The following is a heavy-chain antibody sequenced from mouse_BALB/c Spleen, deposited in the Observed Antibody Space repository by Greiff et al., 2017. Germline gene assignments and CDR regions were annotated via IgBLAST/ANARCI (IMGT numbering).Heavy chain of an antibody. CDR2: IRNKANGYTT. D-gene: IGHD1-1*01. CDR3: ARDSSFFAY. CDR1: GFTFTDYY. J-gene: IGHJ3*01. V-gene: IGHV7-3*02. Sequence: EVKLMESGGGLVQPGGSLRLSCATSGFTFTDYYMSWVRQPPGKALEWLGFIRNKANGYTTEYSASVKGRFTISRDNSQSILYLQMNTLRAEDSATYYCARDSSFFAYWGQGTLVTVSA.